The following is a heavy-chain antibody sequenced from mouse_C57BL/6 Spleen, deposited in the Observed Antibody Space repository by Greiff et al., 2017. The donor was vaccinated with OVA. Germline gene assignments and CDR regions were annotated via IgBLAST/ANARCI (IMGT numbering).Heavy chain of an antibody. CDR2: IDPETGGT. CDR1: GYTFTDYD. D-gene: IGHD3-2*02. J-gene: IGHJ1*03. V-gene: IGHV1-15*01. Sequence: QVQLQQSGAELVRPGASVTLSCKASGYTFTDYDMHWVKQTPVHGLEWIGAIDPETGGTAYNQKIKGKAILTADKSSSTAYMELRSLTSEDSAVYDCTRGDSSGYDWYFDVWGTGTTVTVSS. CDR3: TRGDSSGYDWYFDV.